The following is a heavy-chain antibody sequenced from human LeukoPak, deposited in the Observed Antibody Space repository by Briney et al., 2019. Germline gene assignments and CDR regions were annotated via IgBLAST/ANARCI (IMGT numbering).Heavy chain of an antibody. V-gene: IGHV3-21*01. Sequence: PGGSLSLLCAVCGFILWSYRMLCAPRARGEALEWVSSIISSSSYIYYADSVKGRFTISRDNAENSLYLQMNSLRAEDTAVYYCARDIKADYWGQGTLVTVSS. CDR3: ARDIKADY. D-gene: IGHD3-10*01. CDR1: GFILWSYR. J-gene: IGHJ4*02. CDR2: IISSSSYI.